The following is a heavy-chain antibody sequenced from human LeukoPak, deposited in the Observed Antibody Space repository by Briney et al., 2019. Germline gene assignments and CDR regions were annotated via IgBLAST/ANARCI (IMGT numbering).Heavy chain of an antibody. CDR2: TYYRSKSYN. V-gene: IGHV6-1*01. CDR1: GDSVSSNSAA. CDR3: AREHSNSGREYFDY. D-gene: IGHD6-6*01. Sequence: SQTLSLTCALSGDSVSSNSAAWNWLRQSPSRGLEWLGRTYYRSKSYNDYAVSVKSRITINPDTSKNKFSLQLNSVTPEDTAVYYCAREHSNSGREYFDYWGQGTLVTVSS. J-gene: IGHJ4*02.